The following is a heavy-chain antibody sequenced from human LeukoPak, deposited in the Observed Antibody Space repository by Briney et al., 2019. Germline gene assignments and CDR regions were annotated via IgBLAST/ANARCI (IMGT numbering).Heavy chain of an antibody. CDR1: GFAFNNYA. Sequence: GGSLRLSCAASGFAFNNYAMSWVRQAPGKGLGWVSGISGSGGSTYYADSVKGRFTISRDNSKNTLYLQMNSLRAEDTAVYYCAKEGSPRVRGVMDYWGQGTLVTVSS. CDR3: AKEGSPRVRGVMDY. D-gene: IGHD3-10*01. CDR2: ISGSGGST. V-gene: IGHV3-23*01. J-gene: IGHJ4*02.